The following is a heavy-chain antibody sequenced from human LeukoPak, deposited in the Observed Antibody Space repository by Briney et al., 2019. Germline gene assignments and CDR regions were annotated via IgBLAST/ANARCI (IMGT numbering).Heavy chain of an antibody. J-gene: IGHJ5*02. CDR2: INHSGST. CDR1: GGSFSGYY. V-gene: IGHV4-34*01. D-gene: IGHD3-16*02. Sequence: SETLSLTCAVYGGSFSGYYWSWIRQPPGKGLEWIGEINHSGSTNYSPSLKSRVTISVDTSKNQFSLKLSSVTAADTAVYYCARVVSYNWFDPWGQETLVTVSS. CDR3: ARVVSYNWFDP.